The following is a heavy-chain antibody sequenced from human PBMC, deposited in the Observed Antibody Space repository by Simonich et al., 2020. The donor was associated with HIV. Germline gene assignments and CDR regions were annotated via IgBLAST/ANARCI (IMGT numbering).Heavy chain of an antibody. V-gene: IGHV4-34*01. J-gene: IGHJ1*01. CDR3: ARLTAGGLGEYFQN. D-gene: IGHD6-13*01. CDR1: GGSFSVYY. CDR2: INQSGST. Sequence: QVQLQQWGAGLLKPSETLSLTCAVYGGSFSVYYWSGIRQTPGKGLEWIGEINQSGSTNYNPSLTSRVTISVDTSKNQFSLKLSSVTAADTAVYYCARLTAGGLGEYFQNWGQGTLVTVSS.